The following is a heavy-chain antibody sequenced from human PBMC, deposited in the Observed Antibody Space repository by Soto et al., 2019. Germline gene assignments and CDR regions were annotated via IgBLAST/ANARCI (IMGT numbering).Heavy chain of an antibody. CDR1: GFTFSDYS. CDR3: ARRRGPERDCSVGSCYSRRDAFDI. D-gene: IGHD2-15*01. J-gene: IGHJ3*02. Sequence: LRLSCVASGFTFSDYSMNWVRQAPGKGLEWVSSISSSKNYIYYADSLEGRFSISRDNTQNSLYLQMNSLRVEDTAVYYCARRRGPERDCSVGSCYSRRDAFDIWGQGSIVTVSS. CDR2: ISSSKNYI. V-gene: IGHV3-21*01.